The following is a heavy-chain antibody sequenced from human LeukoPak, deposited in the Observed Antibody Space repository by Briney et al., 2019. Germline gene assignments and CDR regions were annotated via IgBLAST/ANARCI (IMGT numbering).Heavy chain of an antibody. CDR1: GFTFRRHA. J-gene: IGHJ4*02. V-gene: IGHV3-23*01. D-gene: IGHD6-13*01. Sequence: GGSLRLPYAASGFTFRRHALRWVRQAPGKGLEWVSIISGSGASIYHADSVKGRFTISRDNSEDTLYLQMNSLRVDDTAIYYCAKSSSWYRWVYWGRGTLVTVSA. CDR2: ISGSGASI. CDR3: AKSSSWYRWVY.